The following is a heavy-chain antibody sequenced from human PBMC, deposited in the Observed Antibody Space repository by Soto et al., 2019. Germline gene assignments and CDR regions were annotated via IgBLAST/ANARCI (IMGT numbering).Heavy chain of an antibody. J-gene: IGHJ4*02. Sequence: QVQLVQSGAEVKKPGASVKVSCKASGYTFTSYAMHWVRQAPGQRLEWMGWINAGNGNTKFSQKFQGRVTITRDTSASTAYMELSSLRSEDTAVYYCARDQAVAGSDFDYWGQGTLVTVSS. CDR2: INAGNGNT. V-gene: IGHV1-3*01. CDR3: ARDQAVAGSDFDY. D-gene: IGHD6-19*01. CDR1: GYTFTSYA.